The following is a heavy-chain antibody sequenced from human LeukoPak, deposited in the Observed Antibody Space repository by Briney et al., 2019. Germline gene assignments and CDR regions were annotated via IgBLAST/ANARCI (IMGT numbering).Heavy chain of an antibody. CDR1: GGSISSYY. CDR2: IYYSGST. CDR3: ARHYGMTTVTTPYFDY. J-gene: IGHJ4*02. Sequence: PSETLSLTCAVSGGSISSYYWSWIRQPPGKGLEWIGYIYYSGSTNYNPSLKSRVTISVDTSKNQFSLKLSSVTAADTAVYYCARHYGMTTVTTPYFDYWGQGTLVTVS. D-gene: IGHD4-17*01. V-gene: IGHV4-59*08.